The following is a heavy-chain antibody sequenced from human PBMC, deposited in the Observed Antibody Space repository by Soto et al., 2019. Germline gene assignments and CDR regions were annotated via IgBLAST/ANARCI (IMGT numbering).Heavy chain of an antibody. CDR2: ISSSSSYT. V-gene: IGHV3-11*03. J-gene: IGHJ2*01. CDR1: GFTFSDYY. D-gene: IGHD1-26*01. Sequence: GGSLRLSCAASGFTFSDYYMSWIRQAPGKGLEWVSYISSSSSYTNYADSVKGRFTISRDNAKNSLYLQMNSLRAEDTAVYYCAKRKVGWYFALWGRGTLVTVSS. CDR3: AKRKVGWYFAL.